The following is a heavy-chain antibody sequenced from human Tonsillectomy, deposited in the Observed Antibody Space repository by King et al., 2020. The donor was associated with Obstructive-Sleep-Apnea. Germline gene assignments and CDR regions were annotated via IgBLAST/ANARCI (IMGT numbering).Heavy chain of an antibody. CDR3: GKSVGDVYGSACPDN. J-gene: IGHJ4*02. Sequence: VQLVESGGGVVQPGGSLRLSCTASGFIFSNYGMHWVRQAPGKGLEWVAVIRYDGSNRYYADSVKGRFTISRDNSKNTLYLQMSSLRAEETAIYYCGKSVGDVYGSACPDNWGQGNLVSVSS. V-gene: IGHV3-30*02. CDR1: GFIFSNYG. CDR2: IRYDGSNR. D-gene: IGHD6-25*01.